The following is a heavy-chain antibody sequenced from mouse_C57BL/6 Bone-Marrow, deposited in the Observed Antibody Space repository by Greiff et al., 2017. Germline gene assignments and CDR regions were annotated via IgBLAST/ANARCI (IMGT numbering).Heavy chain of an antibody. CDR3: SRQVTTVLATKYFDV. CDR1: GFTFSSYT. V-gene: IGHV5-9*01. CDR2: ISGGGGNT. Sequence: EVQGVESGGGLVKPGGSLKLSCAASGFTFSSYTMAWVRQTPEKRLQWVAAISGGGGNTYYPDSVKGRFTISRDNYKKILYLQMSNLGSDDTALYDSSRQVTTVLATKYFDVWGTGTTVTVSS. D-gene: IGHD1-1*01. J-gene: IGHJ1*03.